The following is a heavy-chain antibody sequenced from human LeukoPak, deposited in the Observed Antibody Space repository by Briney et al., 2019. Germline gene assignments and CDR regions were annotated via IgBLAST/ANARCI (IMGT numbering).Heavy chain of an antibody. V-gene: IGHV3-11*01. Sequence: GGSLRLSCAASGFTFSDYYMSWIRQAPGKGLEGVSYISSSGSTIYYADSVKGRFTISRDNAKNSLYLQMNSLRAEDTAVYYCARAEVDDFWSGYSYYYYGMDVWGQGTTVTVSS. J-gene: IGHJ6*02. CDR3: ARAEVDDFWSGYSYYYYGMDV. CDR1: GFTFSDYY. CDR2: ISSSGSTI. D-gene: IGHD3-3*01.